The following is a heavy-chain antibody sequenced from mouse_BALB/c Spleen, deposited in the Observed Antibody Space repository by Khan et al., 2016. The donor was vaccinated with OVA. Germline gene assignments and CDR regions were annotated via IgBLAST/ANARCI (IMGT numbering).Heavy chain of an antibody. CDR1: GYTFTSHT. CDR2: INPRCGYS. V-gene: IGHV1-4*01. Sequence: QVRLQQSGAELARPGASVKMSCKASGYTFTSHTMHWVKQSPGQGLEWIGYINPRCGYSNYNQKFNDKATLTADKSSSTAYMQLSSLTSEDSAVYYCARRTTGYAMDYWGQGTSVTVSS. CDR3: ARRTTGYAMDY. D-gene: IGHD2-14*01. J-gene: IGHJ4*01.